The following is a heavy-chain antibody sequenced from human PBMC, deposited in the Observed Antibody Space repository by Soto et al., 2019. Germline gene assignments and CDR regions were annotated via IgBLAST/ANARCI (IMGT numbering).Heavy chain of an antibody. CDR3: ATDPPTSDFWSGYLFDP. Sequence: GASVKVSCKVSGYTLTELSMHWVRQAPGKGLEWMGGFDPEDGETIYAQKFQGRVTMTEDTSTDTAYMELSGLRSEDTAVYYCATDPPTSDFWSGYLFDPWGQGTLVTVSS. CDR1: GYTLTELS. V-gene: IGHV1-24*01. J-gene: IGHJ5*02. D-gene: IGHD3-3*01. CDR2: FDPEDGET.